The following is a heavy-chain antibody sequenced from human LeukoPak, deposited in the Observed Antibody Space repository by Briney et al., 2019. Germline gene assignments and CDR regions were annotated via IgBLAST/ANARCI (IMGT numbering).Heavy chain of an antibody. Sequence: GGSLRLSCAASGFTVSSNYMSWVRQAPGKGLELVSVIYSGGSTYYADSVKGRFTISRDNSKNTLYLQMNSLRAEDTAVYYCARVGRVAAAGLYYFDYWGQGTLVTVSS. CDR2: IYSGGST. CDR3: ARVGRVAAAGLYYFDY. V-gene: IGHV3-66*01. J-gene: IGHJ4*02. D-gene: IGHD6-13*01. CDR1: GFTVSSNY.